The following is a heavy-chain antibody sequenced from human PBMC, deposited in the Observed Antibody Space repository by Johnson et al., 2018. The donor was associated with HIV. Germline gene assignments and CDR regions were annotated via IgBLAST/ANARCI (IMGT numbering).Heavy chain of an antibody. CDR2: ISDDGSNK. Sequence: QVQLVESGGGVVQPGRSLRLSCAASGFTFRSYGMHWVRQAPGKGLEWVAVISDDGSNKYYADSVKGRFTISRDNSKNTLYLQMNSLRVEDTTIYYCAKSLPGYDAFDIWGQGTMVTVSS. D-gene: IGHD5-12*01. V-gene: IGHV3-30*18. CDR1: GFTFRSYG. J-gene: IGHJ3*02. CDR3: AKSLPGYDAFDI.